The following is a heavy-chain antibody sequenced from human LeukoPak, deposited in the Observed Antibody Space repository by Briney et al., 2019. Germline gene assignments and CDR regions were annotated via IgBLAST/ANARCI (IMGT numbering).Heavy chain of an antibody. Sequence: ASVKVSCKASGYTFTGYYMHWVRQAPGQGLEWMGWINPNSGGTNYAQKFQGRVTMTRDTSISTAYMELSRLRSDDTAVYYCARFSGMDTATDPGDYWGQGTLVTVSS. CDR2: INPNSGGT. J-gene: IGHJ4*02. CDR3: ARFSGMDTATDPGDY. V-gene: IGHV1-2*02. D-gene: IGHD5-18*01. CDR1: GYTFTGYY.